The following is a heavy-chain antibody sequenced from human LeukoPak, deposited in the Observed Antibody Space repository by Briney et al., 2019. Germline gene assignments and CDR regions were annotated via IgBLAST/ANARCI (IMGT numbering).Heavy chain of an antibody. CDR2: ISWNSGSI. J-gene: IGHJ4*02. V-gene: IGHV3-9*01. CDR3: AKDKSGSYLDY. CDR1: GFTFDDYA. Sequence: PGGSLRLSCAASGFTFDDYAMHWVRQAPGKGLEWVSGISWNSGSIGYADSVKGRFTISRDNAKNSLYLQMNSLRAEDTALYYCAKDKSGSYLDYWGQGTLVTVSS. D-gene: IGHD1-26*01.